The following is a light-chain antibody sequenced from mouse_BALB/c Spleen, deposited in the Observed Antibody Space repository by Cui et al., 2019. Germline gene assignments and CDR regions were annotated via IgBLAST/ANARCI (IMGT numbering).Light chain of an antibody. Sequence: DIQLPQSPASLSVSVGQTVTITCRASENIYSNLAWYEQKQGESPQLLVYAATNLAGGVPSRFSGSGSGTQYSLKINSLQSEDFGSYYCQHYWGTPWTFGGGTKLEIK. J-gene: IGKJ1*01. CDR3: QHYWGTPWT. V-gene: IGKV12-46*01. CDR2: AAT. CDR1: ENIYSN.